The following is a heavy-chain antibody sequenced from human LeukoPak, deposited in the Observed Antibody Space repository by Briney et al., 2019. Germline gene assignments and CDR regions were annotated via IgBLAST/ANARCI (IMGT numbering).Heavy chain of an antibody. D-gene: IGHD3-22*01. Sequence: PGGSLRLSCAASGFTFSNYAMDWVRQAPGKGLEWVSVVPSNGGSTYYAGSVKGRFTISRDNSKNTLYLQMNSLRAEDTAVYYCARESWNYYDSSGPNWFDPWGQGTLVTVSS. CDR2: VPSNGGST. J-gene: IGHJ5*02. CDR1: GFTFSNYA. V-gene: IGHV3-23*01. CDR3: ARESWNYYDSSGPNWFDP.